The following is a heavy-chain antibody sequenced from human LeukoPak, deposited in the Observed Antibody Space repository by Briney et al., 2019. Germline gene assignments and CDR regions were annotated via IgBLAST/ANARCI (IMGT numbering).Heavy chain of an antibody. V-gene: IGHV1-2*02. CDR2: VNPNTGGT. J-gene: IGHJ4*02. CDR3: ARDGHPYNWNDFDY. D-gene: IGHD1-1*01. CDR1: GYTFTGYY. Sequence: ASVKVSCKASGYTFTGYYMHWVRQAPGQRLEWMGWVNPNTGGTYYAQSFQGRVTMTRDTSISTAYMELRSLKSDDTAVYYCARDGHPYNWNDFDYWGQGTLVTVSS.